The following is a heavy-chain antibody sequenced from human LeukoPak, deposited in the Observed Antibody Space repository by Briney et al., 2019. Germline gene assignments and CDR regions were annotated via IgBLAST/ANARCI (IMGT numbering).Heavy chain of an antibody. J-gene: IGHJ4*02. CDR3: ARSLTTLTYEGY. V-gene: IGHV3-21*01. D-gene: IGHD1-1*01. CDR2: INSGSTYT. Sequence: GSLRLSCAASGFTFSSYWMSWVRQAPGKGLEWVSSINSGSTYTYYTESVKGRFTVSRDNAKNSLFLQMNSLRAEDTAIYYCARSLTTLTYEGYWGQGTLVTVSS. CDR1: GFTFSSYW.